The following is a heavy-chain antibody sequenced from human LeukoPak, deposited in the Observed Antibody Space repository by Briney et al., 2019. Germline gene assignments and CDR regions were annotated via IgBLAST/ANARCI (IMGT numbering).Heavy chain of an antibody. D-gene: IGHD6-19*01. CDR1: GYTFTSYD. J-gene: IGHJ6*03. Sequence: ASVKVSCKASGYTFTSYDINWVRQATGQGLEWMGWMNPNSGNTGYAQKFQGRVTITADEFTTTVYMELSSLRSEDTAVYYCARDKRVAVAGTYIYYYYMDVWGNGTTVTISS. V-gene: IGHV1-8*03. CDR3: ARDKRVAVAGTYIYYYYMDV. CDR2: MNPNSGNT.